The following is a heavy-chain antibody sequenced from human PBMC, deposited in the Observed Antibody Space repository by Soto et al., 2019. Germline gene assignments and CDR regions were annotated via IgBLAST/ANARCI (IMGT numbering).Heavy chain of an antibody. CDR3: PTAYGSGSYYKEPFDY. CDR1: GFTFSNAW. CDR2: IKSKTDGGTT. V-gene: IGHV3-15*01. D-gene: IGHD3-10*01. J-gene: IGHJ4*02. Sequence: EVQLVESGGGLVKPGGSLRLSCAASGFTFSNAWMSWVRQAPGKGLEWVGRIKSKTDGGTTDYAAPVKGRFTISRDDSKNTLYLQMNSLKTEDTAVYYCPTAYGSGSYYKEPFDYWGQGTLVTVSS.